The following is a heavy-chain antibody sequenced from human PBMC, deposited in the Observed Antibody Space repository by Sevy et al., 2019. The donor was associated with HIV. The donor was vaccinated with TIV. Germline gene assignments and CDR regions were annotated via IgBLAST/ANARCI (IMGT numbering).Heavy chain of an antibody. CDR3: AKDRITIFGVVPGGHDY. Sequence: GGSLRLSCAASGFTFSSYAMSWVRQAPGKGLEWVSAISGSGGSTYYADSVKGRFTISRDNSKNTLYLQMNSLRAEDTAVYYCAKDRITIFGVVPGGHDYWGQRTLVTVSS. D-gene: IGHD3-3*01. CDR2: ISGSGGST. J-gene: IGHJ4*02. CDR1: GFTFSSYA. V-gene: IGHV3-23*01.